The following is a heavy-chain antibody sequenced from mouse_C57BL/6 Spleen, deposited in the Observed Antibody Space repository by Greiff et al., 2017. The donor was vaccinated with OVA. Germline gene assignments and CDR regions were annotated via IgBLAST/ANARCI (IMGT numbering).Heavy chain of an antibody. CDR3: ARDSNWVDY. CDR2: ISYDGSN. J-gene: IGHJ2*01. D-gene: IGHD4-1*01. Sequence: EVKLQESGPGLVKPSQSLSLTCSVTGYSITSGYYWNWIRQFPGNKLEWMGYISYDGSNNYNPSLKNRISITRDTSKNQFFLKLNSVTTEDTATYYCARDSNWVDYWGQGTTLTVSS. CDR1: GYSITSGYY. V-gene: IGHV3-6*01.